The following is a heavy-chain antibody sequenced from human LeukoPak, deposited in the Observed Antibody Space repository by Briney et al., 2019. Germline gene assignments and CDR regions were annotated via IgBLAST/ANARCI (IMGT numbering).Heavy chain of an antibody. V-gene: IGHV1-18*01. CDR3: ARVYDSSGYFSPSFDY. CDR1: GYTFTSYG. J-gene: IGHJ4*02. Sequence: ASVKVSCTASGYTFTSYGISWVRQAPGQGLEWMGWISAYNGNTNYAQKVQGRVTMTTDTSTSTAYMELRSLRSDDTAVYYCARVYDSSGYFSPSFDYWGQGTLVTVSS. CDR2: ISAYNGNT. D-gene: IGHD3-22*01.